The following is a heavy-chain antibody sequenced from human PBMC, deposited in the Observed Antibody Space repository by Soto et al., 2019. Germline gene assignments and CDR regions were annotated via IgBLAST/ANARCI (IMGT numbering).Heavy chain of an antibody. CDR2: IYYSGST. CDR3: ARAGYCSGGSCYRFPVDY. Sequence: PSETLSLTCTVSGGSISSYYWNWIRQPPGKALEYIGYIYYSGSTYYNPSLKSRVTISEDTSKNQFSLKLSSVTAADTAVYYCARAGYCSGGSCYRFPVDYWGQGTLVTVSS. CDR1: GGSISSYY. D-gene: IGHD2-15*01. J-gene: IGHJ4*02. V-gene: IGHV4-59*12.